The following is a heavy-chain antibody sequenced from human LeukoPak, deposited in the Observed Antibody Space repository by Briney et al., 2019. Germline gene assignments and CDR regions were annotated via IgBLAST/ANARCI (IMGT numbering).Heavy chain of an antibody. D-gene: IGHD3-3*01. V-gene: IGHV3-33*01. CDR3: AREIDRSGYKRGYGMDV. CDR1: GFTLSGYG. J-gene: IGHJ6*02. Sequence: PGGSLRLSCAASGFTLSGYGMHWVRQAPGKGPEWVAILWYDETNKYNEDSVKGRFTISRDNSKNTLYLQMNSLRAEDTAVYYCAREIDRSGYKRGYGMDVWGQGTTVTVSS. CDR2: LWYDETNK.